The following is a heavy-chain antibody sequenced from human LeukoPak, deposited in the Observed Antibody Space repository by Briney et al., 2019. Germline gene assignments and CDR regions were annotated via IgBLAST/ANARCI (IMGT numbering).Heavy chain of an antibody. V-gene: IGHV4-30-2*01. CDR3: ARERAEVFDY. Sequence: SETLSLTCTVSGGSISSGGYYWSWIRQPPGKGLEWIGYIYHSGSTYYNPSLKSRVTISVDRSKNQFSLKLSSVTAADTAMYYCARERAEVFDYWGQGTLVTVSS. CDR2: IYHSGST. CDR1: GGSISSGGYY. J-gene: IGHJ4*02.